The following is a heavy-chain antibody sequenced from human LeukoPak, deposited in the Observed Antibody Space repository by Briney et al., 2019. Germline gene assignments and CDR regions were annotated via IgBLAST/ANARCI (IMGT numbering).Heavy chain of an antibody. D-gene: IGHD6-25*01. CDR2: IYYSGST. CDR1: GGSIISSCYY. Sequence: SETLSLTCTVAGGSIISSCYYGGGIRLPPGKRLGRMGSIYYSGSTYYNPSLKSRVTISVDTSKNQFSLKLTSVTASDTAVYYCARRMGGYGDYWGQGTLVTVSS. J-gene: IGHJ4*02. CDR3: ARRMGGYGDY. V-gene: IGHV4-39*01.